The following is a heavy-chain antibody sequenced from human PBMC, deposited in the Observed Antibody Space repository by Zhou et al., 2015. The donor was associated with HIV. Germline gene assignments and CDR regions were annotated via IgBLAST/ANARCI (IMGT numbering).Heavy chain of an antibody. Sequence: EVQLVETGGGLIQPGGSLRLSCAASGFAVSTNYMTWVRQAPGKGLEWVSNIYSSGSTYYADSVKGRFTVSRDNSKNTLYLQLNTLRAEDTATYFCARNPLDSDGHHTYFDDWGQGTLVTVSS. J-gene: IGHJ4*02. V-gene: IGHV3-53*02. CDR3: ARNPLDSDGHHTYFDD. CDR1: GFAVSTNY. CDR2: IYSSGST. D-gene: IGHD1-14*01.